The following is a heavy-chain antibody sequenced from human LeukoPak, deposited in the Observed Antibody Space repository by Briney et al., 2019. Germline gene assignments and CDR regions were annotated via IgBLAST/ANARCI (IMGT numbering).Heavy chain of an antibody. CDR2: MNPNSGNT. V-gene: IGHV1-8*01. CDR1: GYTYTSYD. Sequence: GASVKVSCKASGYTYTSYDINWVRQATGQGLEWMGWMNPNSGNTGYAQKFQGRVTMTRNTSISTAYMELSSLRSEDTAVYYCARGWRSSENWFDPWGQGTLVTVSS. CDR3: ARGWRSSENWFDP. D-gene: IGHD6-6*01. J-gene: IGHJ5*02.